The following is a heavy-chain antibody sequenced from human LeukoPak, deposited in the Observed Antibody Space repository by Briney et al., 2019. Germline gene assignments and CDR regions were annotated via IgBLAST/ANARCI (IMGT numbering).Heavy chain of an antibody. J-gene: IGHJ5*02. Sequence: PGGSPRLSCEASGFPFSTFWMIWVRQPPGKGLEWVAKIQQDGSGEEYVDSVKGRFTISRDNTKNSLYLQMNSLRVEDTGVYYCARENWYRFDPWGQGTLVTVSS. CDR3: ARENWYRFDP. CDR1: GFPFSTFW. D-gene: IGHD1-1*01. CDR2: IQQDGSGE. V-gene: IGHV3-7*01.